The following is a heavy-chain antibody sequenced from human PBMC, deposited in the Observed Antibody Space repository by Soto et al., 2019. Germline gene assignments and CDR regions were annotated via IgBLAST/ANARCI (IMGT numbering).Heavy chain of an antibody. CDR3: VRQRTTVVTQAYFDH. CDR1: GESISSSSYY. D-gene: IGHD2-21*02. J-gene: IGHJ4*02. CDR2: IYYSGRT. V-gene: IGHV4-39*01. Sequence: SETLSLTCIFSGESISSSSYYWAWIRQPPGKGLEWIGSIYYSGRTYYNPSFKSQVTISIDTSKNQFSLKLSSVTARERAVYYCVRQRTTVVTQAYFDHWGQGALVTVSS.